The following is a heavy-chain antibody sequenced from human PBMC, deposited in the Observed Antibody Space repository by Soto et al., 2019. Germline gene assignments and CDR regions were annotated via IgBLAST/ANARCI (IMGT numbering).Heavy chain of an antibody. CDR3: ASRGYSFGFSLGMDV. Sequence: QVQLQESGPGLVKPSQTLSLTCTVSGGSISSGGYYWSWIRQHPGKGLEWIGYIYYSGRTYYNPSLKSRVTISVDTSKNQSSLKLSSVTAADTAVYYCASRGYSFGFSLGMDVWGQGTTVTVSS. D-gene: IGHD5-18*01. CDR1: GGSISSGGYY. CDR2: IYYSGRT. V-gene: IGHV4-31*03. J-gene: IGHJ6*02.